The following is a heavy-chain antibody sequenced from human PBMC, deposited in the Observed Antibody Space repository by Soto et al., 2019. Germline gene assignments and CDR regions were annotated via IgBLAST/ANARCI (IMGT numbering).Heavy chain of an antibody. CDR3: AKGVAGLIAHYYYYMDV. J-gene: IGHJ6*03. CDR2: ISWNSGSI. V-gene: IGHV3-9*01. Sequence: GGSLRLSCAASGFTFDDYAMHWVRQAPGKGLEWVSGISWNSGSIGYADSVKGRFTISRDNAKNSLYLQMNSLRAEDTALYYCAKGVAGLIAHYYYYMDVWGKGTTVTVSS. CDR1: GFTFDDYA. D-gene: IGHD6-19*01.